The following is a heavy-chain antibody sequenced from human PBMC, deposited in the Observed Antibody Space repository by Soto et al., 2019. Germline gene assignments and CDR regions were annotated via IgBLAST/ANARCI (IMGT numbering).Heavy chain of an antibody. V-gene: IGHV3-23*01. CDR2: ITGSGGNT. J-gene: IGHJ5*01. CDR3: AKDLRGFSNRFDS. CDR1: GFTVSSNY. Sequence: GGSLRLSCAASGFTVSSNYMSWVRQAPGKGLEWVSGITGSGGNTYYTDSVKGRFTISRDSSKNTLYLQMNSLRADDTAVYYCAKDLRGFSNRFDSWGRGTQVTVSS.